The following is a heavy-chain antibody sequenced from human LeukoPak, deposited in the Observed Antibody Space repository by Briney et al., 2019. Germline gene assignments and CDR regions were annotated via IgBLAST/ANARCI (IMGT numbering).Heavy chain of an antibody. CDR1: GGSISSYY. CDR3: ARDMGYYDSSGYNHAFDI. V-gene: IGHV4-4*07. J-gene: IGHJ3*02. CDR2: IYTSGST. D-gene: IGHD3-22*01. Sequence: SETLSLTCTVSGGSISSYYWSWIRQPAGKGLEWIGRIYTSGSTNYNPSLKSRVTMSVDTSKNQFSLKLSSVTAADTAVYYCARDMGYYDSSGYNHAFDIRGQGTMVTVSS.